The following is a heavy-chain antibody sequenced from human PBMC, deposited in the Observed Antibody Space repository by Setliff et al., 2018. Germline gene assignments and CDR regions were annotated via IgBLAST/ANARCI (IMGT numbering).Heavy chain of an antibody. J-gene: IGHJ4*02. CDR1: GFTFSNAW. CDR2: IKSKTDGGTT. CDR3: TTDELCTGGDCFKN. Sequence: PGGSLSLSCAASGFTFSNAWMNWVRQAQGKGLEWVGRIKSKTDGGTTDYAAPVKGRFTISRGDSKNTLYLQMNSLKTEDTAVYYCTTDELCTGGDCFKNWGQGTLVTVSS. V-gene: IGHV3-15*07. D-gene: IGHD2-21*02.